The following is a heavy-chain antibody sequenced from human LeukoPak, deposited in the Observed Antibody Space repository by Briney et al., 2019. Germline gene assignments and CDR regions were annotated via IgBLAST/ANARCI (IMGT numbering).Heavy chain of an antibody. V-gene: IGHV3-30*02. Sequence: GGSRRLSCAASGFTFGGSGMHWVRQAPGKGREWVAFIRYDGSDKHYADSVRGRFTISRDNSKNTLYLQMNSLRAEDTAVYYCAKSIPTIAVAVSTRQWGQGTLVTVVS. CDR1: GFTFGGSG. CDR2: IRYDGSDK. D-gene: IGHD6-19*01. J-gene: IGHJ4*02. CDR3: AKSIPTIAVAVSTRQ.